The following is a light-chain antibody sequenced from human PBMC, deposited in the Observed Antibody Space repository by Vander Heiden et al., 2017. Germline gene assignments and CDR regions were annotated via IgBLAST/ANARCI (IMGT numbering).Light chain of an antibody. J-gene: IGKJ2*01. CDR1: QSVSSSY. V-gene: IGKV3-20*01. CDR2: GAS. CDR3: QQYCGSPRT. Sequence: DIVLTQSPGTLSLSQGDRATLSCRARQSVSSSYLAWYQQKPGQAPRLLIYGASKRATGIPDKFSGSGSGTDFTLTISRLEPEDFAVYYCQQYCGSPRTFGQGTKLEIK.